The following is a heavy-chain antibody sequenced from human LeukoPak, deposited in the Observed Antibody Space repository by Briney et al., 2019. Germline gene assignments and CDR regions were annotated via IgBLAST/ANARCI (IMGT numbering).Heavy chain of an antibody. V-gene: IGHV4-59*01. CDR3: AGDSSGWYSYYFDY. CDR2: IYYSGST. CDR1: GGSISSYY. Sequence: SSETLSLTCTVSGGSISSYYWSWIRQPPGKGLEWIGYIYYSGSTNYNPSLKSRVTISVDTSKNQFSLKLSSVTAADTAVYYCAGDSSGWYSYYFDYWGQGTLVTVSS. D-gene: IGHD6-19*01. J-gene: IGHJ4*02.